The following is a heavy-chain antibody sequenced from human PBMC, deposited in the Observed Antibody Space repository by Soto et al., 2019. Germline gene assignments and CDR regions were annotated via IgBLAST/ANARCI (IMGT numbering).Heavy chain of an antibody. CDR1: GFNFRSYA. D-gene: IGHD6-13*01. Sequence: PGKSLRLSYTASGFNFRSYAMLVGRQAPGKGLEWVSAISGSGGSTYYADSVKGRFTISRDNSKNTLYLQMNSLRAEDTAVYFCAKESYSSSNFQHWGQGTLVTVSS. CDR2: ISGSGGST. CDR3: AKESYSSSNFQH. J-gene: IGHJ1*01. V-gene: IGHV3-23*01.